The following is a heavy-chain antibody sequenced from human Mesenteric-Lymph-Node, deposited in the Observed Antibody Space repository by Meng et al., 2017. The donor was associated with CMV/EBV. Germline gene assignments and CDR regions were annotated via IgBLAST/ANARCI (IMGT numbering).Heavy chain of an antibody. Sequence: GGSLRLSCAASGFTFSSYWMSWVRQAPGKGLEWVANIKQDGSEKYYVDSVKGRFTISRDNAKNSLFLQMNSLRAEDSAVYYCATTYYDILTGYDRDYWGQGTLVTVSS. V-gene: IGHV3-7*01. CDR1: GFTFSSYW. CDR2: IKQDGSEK. D-gene: IGHD3-9*01. CDR3: ATTYYDILTGYDRDY. J-gene: IGHJ4*02.